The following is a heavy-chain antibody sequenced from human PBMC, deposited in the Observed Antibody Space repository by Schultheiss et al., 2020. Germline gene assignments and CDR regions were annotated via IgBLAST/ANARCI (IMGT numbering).Heavy chain of an antibody. D-gene: IGHD4-17*01. CDR3: ARGQTVRGLEY. Sequence: GSLRLSCTVSGGSVSSGSYYWSWIRQPPGKGLEWIGYIYHSGSTNYNPSLKSRVTISVDKSKNQFSLNLSSVTDADTAVYYCARGQTVRGLEYWGQGALVTVSS. J-gene: IGHJ4*02. V-gene: IGHV4-61*01. CDR1: GGSVSSGSYY. CDR2: IYHSGST.